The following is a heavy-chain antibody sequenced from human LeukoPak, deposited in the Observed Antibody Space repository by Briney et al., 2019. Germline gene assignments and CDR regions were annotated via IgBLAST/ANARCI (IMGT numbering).Heavy chain of an antibody. CDR1: GFTVGNNY. CDR2: IYSGGST. J-gene: IGHJ4*02. CDR3: AKDRTLPGTDARYYFDH. V-gene: IGHV3-66*01. Sequence: GGSLRLSCTASGFTVGNNYMNWFRQAPGKGLEWVSLIYSGGSTYYADSVKGRFTISRDNSKNTLYLQMNSLRPEDTALYFCAKDRTLPGTDARYYFDHWGQGSLVTVSS. D-gene: IGHD1-26*01.